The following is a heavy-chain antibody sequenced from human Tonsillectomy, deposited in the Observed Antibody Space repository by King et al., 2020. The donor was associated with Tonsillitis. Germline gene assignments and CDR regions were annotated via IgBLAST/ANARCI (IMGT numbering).Heavy chain of an antibody. CDR2: IIPILGIA. CDR3: AREEGGNSYGTIYYYYMDV. CDR1: GGTFSSYA. D-gene: IGHD5-18*01. V-gene: IGHV1-69*04. J-gene: IGHJ6*03. Sequence: LQLVQSGAEVKKPGSSVKVSCKASGGTFSSYAISWVRQAPGQGLEWMGRIIPILGIANYAQKFQGRVTITADKSTSTAYMELSSLRSEDTAIYYCAREEGGNSYGTIYYYYMDVWGKGTTVTVSS.